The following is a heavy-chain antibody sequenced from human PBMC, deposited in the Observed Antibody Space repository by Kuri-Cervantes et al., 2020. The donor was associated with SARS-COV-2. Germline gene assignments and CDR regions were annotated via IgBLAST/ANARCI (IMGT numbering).Heavy chain of an antibody. CDR1: GGTFSSYA. CDR3: ARVGYDFWSGPNWFDP. CDR2: IIPIFDTA. D-gene: IGHD3-3*01. V-gene: IGHV1-69*05. Sequence: SVKVSCKASGGTFSSYAISWVRQAPGQGLEWMGGIIPIFDTANYAQKFQGRVTITRNTSISTAYMELSSLRSEDTAVYYCARVGYDFWSGPNWFDPWGQGTLVTVSS. J-gene: IGHJ5*02.